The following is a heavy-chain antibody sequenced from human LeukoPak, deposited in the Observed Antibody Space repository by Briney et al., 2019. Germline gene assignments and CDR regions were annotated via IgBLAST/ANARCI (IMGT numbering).Heavy chain of an antibody. CDR3: ATHDDGDFFGFDF. V-gene: IGHV1-2*02. D-gene: IGHD4-17*01. CDR2: INPDSGGT. J-gene: IGHJ3*01. CDR1: GSTFTGYY. Sequence: ASVKVSCKASGSTFTGYYMHWARQAPGQGLEWVGWINPDSGGTSYEQKFQGRVTVTRDTSISTAYMELSGLRSDDMAVYYCATHDDGDFFGFDFWGQGTMVTVSS.